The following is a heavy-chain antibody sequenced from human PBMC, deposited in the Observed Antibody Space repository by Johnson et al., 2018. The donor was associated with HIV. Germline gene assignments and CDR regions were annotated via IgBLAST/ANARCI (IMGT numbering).Heavy chain of an antibody. CDR3: ARESTPWGSDYVGYGLDI. CDR2: INWNGGST. J-gene: IGHJ3*02. D-gene: IGHD4/OR15-4a*01. V-gene: IGHV3-20*04. Sequence: VQLVESGGGVVRPGGSLRLSCAASGFTFDDYGMSWVRQAPGKGLEWVSVINWNGGSTGYAASVKGRFTISRDNSKRSVFLQMNSLRAEDTAVYYCARESTPWGSDYVGYGLDIWGQGTVVTVSS. CDR1: GFTFDDYG.